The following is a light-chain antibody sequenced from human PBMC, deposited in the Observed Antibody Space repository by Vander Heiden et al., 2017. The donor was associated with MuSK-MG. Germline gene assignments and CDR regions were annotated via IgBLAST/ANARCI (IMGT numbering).Light chain of an antibody. CDR2: DDN. CDR1: GSNIGNNY. Sequence: SLLTQPPSVSAAPRQMVTISCSGSGSNIGNNYVSWYQRLSGTAPKLLIYDDNQRPSGIPDRFPGFKSGTSATLPINGVQTGEEDDYYCGTWDNSRSELVFGGGTKMTVL. V-gene: IGLV1-51*01. J-gene: IGLJ2*01. CDR3: GTWDNSRSELV.